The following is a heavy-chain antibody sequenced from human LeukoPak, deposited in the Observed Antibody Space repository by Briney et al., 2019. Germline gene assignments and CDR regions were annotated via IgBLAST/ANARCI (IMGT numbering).Heavy chain of an antibody. CDR2: IYYSRST. D-gene: IGHD2-8*02. CDR1: GGSVSSGSYY. J-gene: IGHJ4*02. CDR3: ARAFGATGGFDG. V-gene: IGHV4-61*01. Sequence: PSETLSLTCTVSGGSVSSGSYYWTWLRQPPGKGLEWIGYIYYSRSTNYHPSLKSRATISVDTSKNQFSLKLSSVTAADTAVYYCARAFGATGGFDGWGQGTLVTVSS.